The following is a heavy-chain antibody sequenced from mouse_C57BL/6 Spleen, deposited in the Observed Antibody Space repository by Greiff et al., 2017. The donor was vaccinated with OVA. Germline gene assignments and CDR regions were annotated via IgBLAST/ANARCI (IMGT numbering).Heavy chain of an antibody. D-gene: IGHD2-4*01. Sequence: EVQVVESGGGLVKPGGSLKLSCAASGFTFSSYAMSWVRQTPEKRLEWVATISDGGSYTYYPDNVKGRFTISRDNAKNNLYLQMSHLKSEDTAMYYCARDDYYDYDGEAYWGQGTLVTVSA. J-gene: IGHJ3*01. CDR2: ISDGGSYT. V-gene: IGHV5-4*01. CDR3: ARDDYYDYDGEAY. CDR1: GFTFSSYA.